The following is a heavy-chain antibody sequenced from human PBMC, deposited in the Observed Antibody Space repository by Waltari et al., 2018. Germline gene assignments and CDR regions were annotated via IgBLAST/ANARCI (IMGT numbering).Heavy chain of an antibody. D-gene: IGHD2-15*01. J-gene: IGHJ4*02. V-gene: IGHV1-69*01. CDR2: VIPVLGAP. CDR3: ARKAGSCSGDACWALDY. CDR1: GATFTANA. Sequence: QVQLVQSGAEVKKPGSSVKVSCRVSGATFTANAVRWVRPAPGQGLGWMGGVIPVLGAPKYSPKFQDRVTITADASSTTAYLELSNLRSEDTAKYYCARKAGSCSGDACWALDYWGQGTLVTVSS.